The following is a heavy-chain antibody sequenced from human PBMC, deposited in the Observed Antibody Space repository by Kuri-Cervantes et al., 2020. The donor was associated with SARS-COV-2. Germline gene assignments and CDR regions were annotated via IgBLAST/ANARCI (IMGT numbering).Heavy chain of an antibody. CDR3: ARDSSGGYEYYGMDV. CDR1: GGSFSGYY. Sequence: SETLSLTCAVYGGSFSGYYWSWIRQPPGKGLEWIGEINHSGSTNYNPSLKSRVTISVDTSKNQFSLKLSSVTAADTAVYYCARDSSGGYEYYGMDVWGPGTTVTVSS. D-gene: IGHD3-22*01. CDR2: INHSGST. J-gene: IGHJ6*02. V-gene: IGHV4-34*01.